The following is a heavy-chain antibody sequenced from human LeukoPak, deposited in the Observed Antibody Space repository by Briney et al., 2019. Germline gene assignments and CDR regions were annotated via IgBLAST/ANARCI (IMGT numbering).Heavy chain of an antibody. CDR3: ARDPETKRGRDGLDY. D-gene: IGHD1-14*01. J-gene: IGHJ4*02. CDR2: IKGDGSDK. CDR1: GFTFSNDW. Sequence: GGSLRLSCAASGFTFSNDWMSWVRQAPGKGLEWMASIKGDGSDKYYVDSVKGRFTISRDNAKNSMYLQMNSLRAEDTAVYYCARDPETKRGRDGLDYWGPGTPVIVSS. V-gene: IGHV3-7*01.